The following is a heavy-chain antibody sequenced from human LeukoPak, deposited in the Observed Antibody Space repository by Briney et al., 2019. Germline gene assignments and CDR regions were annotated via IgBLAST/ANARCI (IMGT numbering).Heavy chain of an antibody. D-gene: IGHD6-19*01. CDR2: IRYDGSNE. CDR1: GFTLTTYG. Sequence: GGSLRLSCAVSGFTLTTYGMHWVRQAPGKGLEWVAFIRYDGSNEFYADSVKGRFTISRDSSKNMLYLQMNSLRADDTAVYYCAKEGYSSGWTPLFFDHWGQGTLVTVSS. J-gene: IGHJ4*02. CDR3: AKEGYSSGWTPLFFDH. V-gene: IGHV3-30*02.